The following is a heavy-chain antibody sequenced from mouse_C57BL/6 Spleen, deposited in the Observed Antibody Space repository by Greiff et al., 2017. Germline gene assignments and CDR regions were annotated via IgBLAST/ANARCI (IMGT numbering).Heavy chain of an antibody. D-gene: IGHD2-4*01. V-gene: IGHV3-6*01. CDR1: GYSITSGYY. J-gene: IGHJ4*01. Sequence: EVKLQESGPGLVKPSQSLSLTCSVTGYSITSGYYWNWIRQFPGNKLEWMGYISYDGSNNYNPSLKNRISITRDTSKNQFFLKLNSVTTEDTATYYCARDDYDDEGYYYAMDYWGQGTSVTVSS. CDR3: ARDDYDDEGYYYAMDY. CDR2: ISYDGSN.